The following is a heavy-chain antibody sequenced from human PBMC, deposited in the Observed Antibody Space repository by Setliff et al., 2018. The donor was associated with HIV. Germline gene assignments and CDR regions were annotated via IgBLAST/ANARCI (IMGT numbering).Heavy chain of an antibody. Sequence: PGGSLRLSCAASGFTFSSYGMHWVRQAPGKGLEWVAVIWYDGSNKYYADSVKGRFTISRDNSKNTLYLQMNSLRAEDTAVYYCARDSVAATFNYYGMDVWGQGTTVTVSS. V-gene: IGHV3-33*01. CDR1: GFTFSSYG. CDR3: ARDSVAATFNYYGMDV. CDR2: IWYDGSNK. J-gene: IGHJ6*02. D-gene: IGHD2-15*01.